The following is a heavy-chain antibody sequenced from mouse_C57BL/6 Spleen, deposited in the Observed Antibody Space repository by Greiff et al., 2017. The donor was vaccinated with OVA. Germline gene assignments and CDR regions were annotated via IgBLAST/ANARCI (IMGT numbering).Heavy chain of an antibody. Sequence: EVQLQQSGPELVKPGASVKISCKASGYSFTDYNMNWVKQSNGKSLEWIGVINPNYGTTSYNQKFKGKATLTVDQSSSAAYMQLNSLTSEDSAVDYCARETAQAGYYAMDYWGQGTSVTVSS. CDR3: ARETAQAGYYAMDY. J-gene: IGHJ4*01. CDR2: INPNYGTT. V-gene: IGHV1-39*01. CDR1: GYSFTDYN. D-gene: IGHD3-2*02.